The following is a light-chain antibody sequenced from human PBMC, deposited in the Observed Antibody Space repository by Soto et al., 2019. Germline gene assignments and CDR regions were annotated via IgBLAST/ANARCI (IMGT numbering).Light chain of an antibody. CDR3: SSYTNSNTLEV. CDR1: SSDVGAYDF. V-gene: IGLV2-14*03. Sequence: QSALTQPASVSGSPGQSNTISYTATSSDVGAYDFVSWYQQHPEKAPKLMIYDVSYRPSGISNRFSGSKSVNTASLSISGLQADDEADYYCSSYTNSNTLEVFGTVTKVTV. J-gene: IGLJ1*01. CDR2: DVS.